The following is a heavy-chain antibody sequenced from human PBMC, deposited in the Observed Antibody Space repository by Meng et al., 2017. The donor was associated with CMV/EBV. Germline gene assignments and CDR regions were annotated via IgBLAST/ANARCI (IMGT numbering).Heavy chain of an antibody. CDR2: INHSGST. Sequence: GPLRLSCAVYGGSFSGYYWSWIRQPPGKGLEWIGEINHSGSTNYNPSLKSRVTISVDTSKNQFSLKLSSVTAADTAVYYCARVGQQDAVLIWGQGTMVTVSS. D-gene: IGHD6-13*01. J-gene: IGHJ3*02. V-gene: IGHV4-34*01. CDR3: ARVGQQDAVLI. CDR1: GGSFSGYY.